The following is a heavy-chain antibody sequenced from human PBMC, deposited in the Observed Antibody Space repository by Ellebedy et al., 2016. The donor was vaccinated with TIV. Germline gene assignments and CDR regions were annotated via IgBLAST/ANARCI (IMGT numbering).Heavy chain of an antibody. V-gene: IGHV4-34*01. Sequence: MPSETLSLTCAVYGGSSSGYFWRWIRQPPGQGLEWIGEINYRGGTNYNPSLKSRVIISIDTANNQFSLKLSSVTAADTAIYYCARGVTMFRRNDNNFDPWGQGALVTVSS. CDR2: INYRGGT. CDR1: GGSSSGYF. CDR3: ARGVTMFRRNDNNFDP. D-gene: IGHD3-10*01. J-gene: IGHJ5*02.